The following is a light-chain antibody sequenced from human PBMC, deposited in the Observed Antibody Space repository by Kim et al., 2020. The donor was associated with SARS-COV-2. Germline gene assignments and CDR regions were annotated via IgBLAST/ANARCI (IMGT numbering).Light chain of an antibody. CDR1: QSISSSS. Sequence: SPGERATLSCRDSQSISSSSLAWYQQKPGQAPRLLIYGASSRATGIPDRFSGSGSGTDFTLTISRLEPEDFAVYYCQQYGSSPLTFGGGTKVDIK. J-gene: IGKJ4*01. V-gene: IGKV3-20*01. CDR2: GAS. CDR3: QQYGSSPLT.